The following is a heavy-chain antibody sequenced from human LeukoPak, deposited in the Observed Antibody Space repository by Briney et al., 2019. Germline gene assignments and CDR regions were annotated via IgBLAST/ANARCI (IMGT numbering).Heavy chain of an antibody. D-gene: IGHD3-10*01. CDR1: GYIFTNYY. Sequence: GASVKVSCKASGYIFTNYYMHWVRQAPGQGLEWMGTINPSGGNTTYAQKFQGRATMTRDTSTSTVYMELSSLRSEDTAVYYCARDHGSAYYRAPRHWGQGTLVTVSS. CDR3: ARDHGSAYYRAPRH. CDR2: INPSGGNT. J-gene: IGHJ4*02. V-gene: IGHV1-46*01.